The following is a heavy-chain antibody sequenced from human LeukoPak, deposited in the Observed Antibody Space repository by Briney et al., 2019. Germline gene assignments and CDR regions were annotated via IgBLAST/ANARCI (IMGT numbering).Heavy chain of an antibody. D-gene: IGHD6-13*01. J-gene: IGHJ4*02. CDR3: ARFARGLAAAPDY. V-gene: IGHV4-34*01. CDR1: AGSFSAYY. CDR2: INHSGNT. Sequence: SETLSLTCAVYAGSFSAYYWSWLRQPPGKGLEWIGEINHSGNTNYNPSLTSRVTISVDTSKNQFSLKLSSVTAADTAVYYCARFARGLAAAPDYWGQGTLVTVSS.